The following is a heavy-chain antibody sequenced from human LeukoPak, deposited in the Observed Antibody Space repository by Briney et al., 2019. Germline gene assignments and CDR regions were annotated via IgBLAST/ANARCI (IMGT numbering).Heavy chain of an antibody. CDR2: IYQSGST. Sequence: SETLSLTCGVSGSSISSGHYWGWIRQPPGKGLEWIGSIYQSGSTYYNPSLKSRVTVSLDTSKNQFSLRLSSVTAADTAVYYCASPGGAVAIEYFRHWGKGTLVTVSS. J-gene: IGHJ1*01. CDR1: GSSISSGHY. V-gene: IGHV4-38-2*01. CDR3: ASPGGAVAIEYFRH. D-gene: IGHD6-19*01.